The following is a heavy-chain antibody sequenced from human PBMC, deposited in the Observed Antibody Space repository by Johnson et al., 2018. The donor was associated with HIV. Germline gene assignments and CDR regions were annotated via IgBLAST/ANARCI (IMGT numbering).Heavy chain of an antibody. CDR2: INHDVSAI. J-gene: IGHJ3*02. CDR3: ARGGHCGGDCAGAKQALDI. Sequence: VQLVESGGGVVQPGGSLRLSCAASGFTFSHNWMSWVRQAPGKGPEWVANINHDVSAIHYVDSVKGRFTISRDNAKRSLFLQMNSLRVEDTAVYYCARGGHCGGDCAGAKQALDIWGQGTRVTVSS. V-gene: IGHV3-7*03. CDR1: GFTFSHNW. D-gene: IGHD2-21*01.